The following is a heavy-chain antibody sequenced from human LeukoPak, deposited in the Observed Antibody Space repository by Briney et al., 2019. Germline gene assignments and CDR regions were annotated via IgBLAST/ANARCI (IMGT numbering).Heavy chain of an antibody. J-gene: IGHJ4*02. CDR2: IKPDGTEK. Sequence: GGSLRLSCAASGFIFSDYGMSWVRQTPGKGLEWVAKIKPDGTEKHYVDSVKGRFTFSRDNAKNSMYLQMNSLRAEDTAMYYCVRERAGFDHWGQGTLVTVSS. CDR3: VRERAGFDH. CDR1: GFIFSDYG. V-gene: IGHV3-7*01.